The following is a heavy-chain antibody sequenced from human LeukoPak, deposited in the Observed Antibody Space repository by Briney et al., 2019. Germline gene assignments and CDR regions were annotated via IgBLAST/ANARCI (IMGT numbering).Heavy chain of an antibody. CDR2: IDPSDSYT. CDR3: ARRPQYYGSGPYGMDV. V-gene: IGHV5-10-1*01. D-gene: IGHD3-10*01. J-gene: IGHJ6*02. CDR1: EYSFTSYW. Sequence: GESLKISCKGSEYSFTSYWISWVRQMQGKGLEWMGRIDPSDSYTNYSPSFQGHVTISADKSISTAYLQWSSLTASDNAMYYCARRPQYYGSGPYGMDVWGQGTTVTVSS.